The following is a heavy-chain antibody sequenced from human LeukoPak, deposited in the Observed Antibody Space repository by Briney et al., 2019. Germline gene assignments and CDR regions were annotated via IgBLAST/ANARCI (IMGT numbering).Heavy chain of an antibody. J-gene: IGHJ4*02. CDR1: GYSFIDYY. V-gene: IGHV1-2*02. CDR2: VNPHSGGT. D-gene: IGHD3-10*01. CDR3: ARDIGDYDGSGSYWLL. Sequence: ASVKVSCKASGYSFIDYYIHWVRQAPGQGLEWMGWVNPHSGGTKFAQKFQGRVTMTRDTSINTAYMEVSSLRSDDTAVYYCARDIGDYDGSGSYWLLWGQGTLVTVAS.